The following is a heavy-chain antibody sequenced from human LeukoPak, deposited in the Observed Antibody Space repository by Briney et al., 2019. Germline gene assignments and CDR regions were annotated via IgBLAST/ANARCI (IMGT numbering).Heavy chain of an antibody. D-gene: IGHD3-10*01. J-gene: IGHJ3*02. CDR2: ISTYTGIT. CDR1: GYTFTNYG. V-gene: IGHV1-18*01. CDR3: ARERGRLTMVRGGYDAFDI. Sequence: ASVKVSCKASGYTFTNYGVSWVRQAPGQGLEWMGWISTYTGITSYVQKFQGRLTMTTDTSTSTAYMEVRRLRFDDTALYYCARERGRLTMVRGGYDAFDIWGQGTMVTVSS.